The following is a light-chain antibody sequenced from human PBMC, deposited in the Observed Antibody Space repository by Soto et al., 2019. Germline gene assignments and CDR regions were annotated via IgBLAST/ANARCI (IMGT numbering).Light chain of an antibody. CDR1: QIVASTS. Sequence: EIVLTQSPGTLSLSPVDRATLSFRASQIVASTSFAWYQQSPVQAPGLLIYAASTLASDVPDRFSGSGSGIDFTLSISRLEPEDFAVYYCHQYNGSPPYTFGQGTRLEIK. J-gene: IGKJ2*01. V-gene: IGKV3-20*01. CDR3: HQYNGSPPYT. CDR2: AAS.